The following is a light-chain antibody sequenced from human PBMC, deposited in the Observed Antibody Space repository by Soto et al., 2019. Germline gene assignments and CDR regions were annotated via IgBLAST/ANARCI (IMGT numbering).Light chain of an antibody. J-gene: IGKJ5*01. CDR2: DAS. V-gene: IGKV3-11*01. CDR1: QSVDSY. Sequence: EIVLTQSPATLSLSPGERATLSCRASQSVDSYLAWFQQKPGQAPRLLIYDASNRATGIPARFSGSGSGTDFTLTISSLEPEDFAVYYCQQYGSSPPITFGQGTRLEIK. CDR3: QQYGSSPPIT.